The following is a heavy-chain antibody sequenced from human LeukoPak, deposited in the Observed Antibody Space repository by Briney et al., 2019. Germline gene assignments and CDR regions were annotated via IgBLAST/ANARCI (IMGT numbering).Heavy chain of an antibody. D-gene: IGHD2-2*01. CDR3: AKDSTWSRRVYYFDY. CDR2: IRYDGSNK. Sequence: GGSLRLSCAASGFTFSSYGMHWVRQAPGKGLEWVAFIRYDGSNKYYADSVKGRFTISRDNSKNTLYLQMNSLRAEDTAVYYCAKDSTWSRRVYYFDYWGQGTLVTVSS. V-gene: IGHV3-30*02. CDR1: GFTFSSYG. J-gene: IGHJ4*02.